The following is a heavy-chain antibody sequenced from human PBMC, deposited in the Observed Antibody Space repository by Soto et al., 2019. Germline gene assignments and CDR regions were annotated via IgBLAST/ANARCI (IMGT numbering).Heavy chain of an antibody. V-gene: IGHV3-9*01. CDR3: AKDVSGWSAGESPFPVDH. CDR1: GFSFDDYA. CDR2: IGWNSVNR. Sequence: DVHLVESGGGLVQPGRSLRLSCGASGFSFDDYAMHWVRQAPGKCLEWVASIGWNSVNRDYADSVNGRFTISRDNAKNSLYLQMNSLRAEDTALYYCAKDVSGWSAGESPFPVDHWGQGTLVTVSS. D-gene: IGHD3-10*01. J-gene: IGHJ4*02.